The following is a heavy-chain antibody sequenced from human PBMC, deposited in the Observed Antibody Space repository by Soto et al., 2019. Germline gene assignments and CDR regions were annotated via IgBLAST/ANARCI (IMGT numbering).Heavy chain of an antibody. CDR3: ARPSYSNSWTEYYYGMDV. Sequence: GESLKISCKGSGYSFTSYWISWVRQMPGKGLEWMWRIDPSDSYTNYSPSFQGHVTISADKYISTASLQWSSLNTSDTALYDGARPSYSNSWTEYYYGMDVGGQGTTVTVS. CDR1: GYSFTSYW. V-gene: IGHV5-10-1*01. D-gene: IGHD6-13*01. J-gene: IGHJ6*02. CDR2: IDPSDSYT.